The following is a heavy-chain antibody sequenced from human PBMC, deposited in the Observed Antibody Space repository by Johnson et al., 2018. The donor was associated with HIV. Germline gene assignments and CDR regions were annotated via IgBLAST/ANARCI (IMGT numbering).Heavy chain of an antibody. CDR2: IKSKSDGGTT. CDR1: GFSFTDAW. Sequence: VQLVESGGGLVKPGGSLRLSCAASGFSFTDAWMNWVRQAPGKGLEWVGRIKSKSDGGTTDYAAPVRGRFTISREDSKNTVYLQMNSLKTEDTAVYYCTTAFQIMVTTGAFDIWGQGTIVTVSS. J-gene: IGHJ3*02. V-gene: IGHV3-15*01. D-gene: IGHD4-17*01. CDR3: TTAFQIMVTTGAFDI.